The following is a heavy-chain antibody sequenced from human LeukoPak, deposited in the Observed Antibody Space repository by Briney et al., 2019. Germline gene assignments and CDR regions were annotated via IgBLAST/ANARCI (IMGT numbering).Heavy chain of an antibody. CDR1: GFSFSSYW. J-gene: IGHJ3*02. CDR2: IKQDGGLK. V-gene: IGHV3-7*01. Sequence: GGSLRLSCAAYGFSFSSYWMTWFRQAPGKGLEWVANIKQDGGLKYYVDSVKGRFSISRDNAKNSLYLQMNSLSAEDTAVYYCARDSNYYDGSAYYDVFDIWGQGTMVTVSS. D-gene: IGHD3-22*01. CDR3: ARDSNYYDGSAYYDVFDI.